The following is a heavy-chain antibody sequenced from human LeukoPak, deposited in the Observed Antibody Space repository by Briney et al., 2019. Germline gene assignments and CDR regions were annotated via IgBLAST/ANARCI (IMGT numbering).Heavy chain of an antibody. CDR3: ARLWSLGYYYYYMDV. Sequence: GESPKISCKGSGYSFTSYWIGWVRQMPGKGLEWMGIIYPGDSDTRYSPSFQGQVTISADKSISTAYLQWGSLKASDTAMYYCARLWSLGYYYYYMDVWGKGTTVTVSS. CDR2: IYPGDSDT. CDR1: GYSFTSYW. V-gene: IGHV5-51*01. J-gene: IGHJ6*03. D-gene: IGHD2-21*01.